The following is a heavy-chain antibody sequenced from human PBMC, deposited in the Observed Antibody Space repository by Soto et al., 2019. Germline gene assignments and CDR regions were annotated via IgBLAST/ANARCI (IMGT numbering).Heavy chain of an antibody. D-gene: IGHD6-6*01. Sequence: ESLCLTCPVSGVSIRDFYWSWIRQPPGKGLEWIGYIYYSGSTNYNPSLKSRVTISVDTSKNQFSLNLRSMSPADTAVYYCARVGGLAARTFDYWGPGTLVTVYS. J-gene: IGHJ4*02. CDR2: IYYSGST. CDR1: GVSIRDFY. CDR3: ARVGGLAARTFDY. V-gene: IGHV4-59*01.